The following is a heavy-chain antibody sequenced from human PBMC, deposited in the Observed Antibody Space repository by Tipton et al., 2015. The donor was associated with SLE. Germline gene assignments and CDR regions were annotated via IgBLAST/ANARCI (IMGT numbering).Heavy chain of an antibody. J-gene: IGHJ3*02. V-gene: IGHV3-30-3*01. CDR2: ISYNGVNK. D-gene: IGHD3-10*01. CDR3: ARDGPLHKSGSRAFDI. CDR1: GFTFSNYT. Sequence: SLRLSCAASGFTFSNYTMHWVRQAPGKGLEWVAVISYNGVNKFYADSVQGRFTISRDNPKNTLYLEMSSLRPEDTALYYCARDGPLHKSGSRAFDIWGQETMVTVSS.